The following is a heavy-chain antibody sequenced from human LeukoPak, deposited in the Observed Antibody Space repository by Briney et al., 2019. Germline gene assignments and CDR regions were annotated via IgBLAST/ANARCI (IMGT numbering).Heavy chain of an antibody. CDR2: ISAYNTNT. Sequence: VASVKVSCKASGYTFTSYGISWVRQAPGQGLEWMGWISAYNTNTNYAQKLQGRVTMTTDTSTSTAYMELRSLRSDDTAVYYCARGPAPPPLWFGELSGDYWGQGTLVTVSS. D-gene: IGHD3-10*01. CDR3: ARGPAPPPLWFGELSGDY. J-gene: IGHJ4*02. V-gene: IGHV1-18*01. CDR1: GYTFTSYG.